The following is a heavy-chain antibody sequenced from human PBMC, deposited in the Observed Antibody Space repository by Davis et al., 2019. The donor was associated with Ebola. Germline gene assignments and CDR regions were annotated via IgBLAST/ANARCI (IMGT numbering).Heavy chain of an antibody. J-gene: IGHJ4*02. CDR2: VSGSGKTT. CDR1: RFSFSEYT. V-gene: IGHV3-23*01. Sequence: PGGSLRLSCAASRFSFSEYTMTWVRQAPGRGLEWVSDVSGSGKTTHYADSVKGRFTISRDNSKNTLYLHLTSLRVEDTAVYYCANYLGYAPADWGQGTLLTVSS. CDR3: ANYLGYAPAD. D-gene: IGHD7-27*01.